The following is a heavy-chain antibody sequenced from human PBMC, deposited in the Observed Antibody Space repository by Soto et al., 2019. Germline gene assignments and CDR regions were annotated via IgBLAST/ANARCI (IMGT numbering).Heavy chain of an antibody. CDR2: INHSGST. CDR3: ARVAAGLTKPFDY. D-gene: IGHD6-13*01. V-gene: IGHV4-34*01. Sequence: SETLSLTCAVYGGSFSGYYWSWIRQPPGKGLEWIGEINHSGSTNYNPSLKSRVTISVDTSKNQFSLKLSSVTAADTAVYYCARVAAGLTKPFDYWGQGTLVTVSS. J-gene: IGHJ4*02. CDR1: GGSFSGYY.